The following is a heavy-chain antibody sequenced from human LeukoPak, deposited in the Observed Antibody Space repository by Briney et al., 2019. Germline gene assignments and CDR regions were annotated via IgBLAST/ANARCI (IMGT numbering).Heavy chain of an antibody. CDR3: AKGGLIVGATHLDY. Sequence: GGSLRLSCAASGFTFSSYATSWVRQAPGKGLEWVSAISGSGGSTYYADSVKGRFTISRDNSKNTLYLQMNSLRAEDTAVYYCAKGGLIVGATHLDYWGQGTLVTVSS. D-gene: IGHD1-26*01. J-gene: IGHJ4*02. CDR1: GFTFSSYA. CDR2: ISGSGGST. V-gene: IGHV3-23*01.